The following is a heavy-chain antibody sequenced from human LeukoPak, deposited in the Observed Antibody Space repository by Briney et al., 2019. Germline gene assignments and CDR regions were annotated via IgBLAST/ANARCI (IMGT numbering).Heavy chain of an antibody. CDR1: GFIFDDYA. CDR3: AKDVLGEKNRVAYSYYYYYGLDV. D-gene: IGHD3-3*01. J-gene: IGHJ6*02. V-gene: IGHV3-9*01. CDR2: ISWNSGYI. Sequence: PGRSLRLSCAASGFIFDDYAMHWVRQAPGKGLEWVSVISWNSGYIAYAESVKGRFTISRDNAKNSLYLQMNSLRSEDTALYYCAKDVLGEKNRVAYSYYYYYGLDVWGQGTTVTVS.